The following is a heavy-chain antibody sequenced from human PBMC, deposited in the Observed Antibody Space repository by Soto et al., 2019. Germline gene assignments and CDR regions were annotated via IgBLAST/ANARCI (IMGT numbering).Heavy chain of an antibody. J-gene: IGHJ6*02. CDR2: INPEGRT. Sequence: GGALRLSCEASGLIVKNNFMNWVLQAPGRGLEWVSVINPEGRTYYADSVKDRFTISRDTSKNTLYLQMNSLRSEDTAVYYCARSDFWSFYYTAEYSSSGMYSCGQGTSVPVSS. D-gene: IGHD3-3*01. V-gene: IGHV3-53*05. CDR1: GLIVKNNF. CDR3: ARSDFWSFYYTAEYSSSGMYS.